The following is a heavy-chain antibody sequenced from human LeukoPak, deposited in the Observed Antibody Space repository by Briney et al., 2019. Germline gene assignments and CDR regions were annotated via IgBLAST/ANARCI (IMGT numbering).Heavy chain of an antibody. V-gene: IGHV1-18*01. CDR3: ARALTYYYDSSGYSEYFDY. D-gene: IGHD3-22*01. J-gene: IGHJ4*02. CDR2: ISAYNGNT. Sequence: ASVKVSCKASGYTFTSYGISWVRQAPRQGLEWMGWISAYNGNTNYAQKLQGRVTMTTDTSTSTAYMELRSLRSDDTAVYYCARALTYYYDSSGYSEYFDYWGQGTLVTVSS. CDR1: GYTFTSYG.